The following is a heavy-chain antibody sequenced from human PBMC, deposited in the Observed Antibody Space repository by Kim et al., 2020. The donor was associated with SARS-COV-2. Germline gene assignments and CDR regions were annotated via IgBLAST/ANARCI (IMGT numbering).Heavy chain of an antibody. D-gene: IGHD3-10*01. Sequence: FQGRVTITADESTSTAYMELSSLRSEDTAVYYCARAQNYYGSGSQSWVDYWGQGTLVTVSS. V-gene: IGHV1-69*01. CDR3: ARAQNYYGSGSQSWVDY. J-gene: IGHJ4*02.